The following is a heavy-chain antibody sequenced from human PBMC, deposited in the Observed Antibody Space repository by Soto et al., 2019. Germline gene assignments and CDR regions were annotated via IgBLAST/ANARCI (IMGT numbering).Heavy chain of an antibody. CDR2: IRSKTDGGTI. V-gene: IGHV3-15*01. Sequence: GGSLRLSCAASGFTFSNAWMSWVRQAPGKGLEWVGRIRSKTDGGTIDYAAPVKGRFTISRDDSKNTLDLQMNSLKTEDTAVYYCTTEQEDFDWSSDIWGQGTMVTVSS. CDR3: TTEQEDFDWSSDI. J-gene: IGHJ3*02. D-gene: IGHD3-9*01. CDR1: GFTFSNAW.